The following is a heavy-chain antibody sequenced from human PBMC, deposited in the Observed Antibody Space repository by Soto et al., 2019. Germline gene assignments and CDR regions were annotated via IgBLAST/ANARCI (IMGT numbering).Heavy chain of an antibody. J-gene: IGHJ4*02. D-gene: IGHD7-27*01. CDR1: GGSISNVNDC. CDR2: IYDGGST. CDR3: ARGPSGDKVDY. V-gene: IGHV4-30-4*01. Sequence: QVQLQESGPGLVKPSETLSLTCTVSGGSISNVNDCWSWIRQSPDKGLEWIGHIYDGGSTYNNPSLKSRITNSVHPSQNQFALKLSSVSVADTAVDYCARGPSGDKVDYWGQGILVTVSS.